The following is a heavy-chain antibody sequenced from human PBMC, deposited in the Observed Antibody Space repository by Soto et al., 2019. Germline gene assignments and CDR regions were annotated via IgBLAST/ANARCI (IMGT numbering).Heavy chain of an antibody. CDR1: GFTFGDYA. J-gene: IGHJ4*02. Sequence: GGSLRLSCTASGFTFGDYAMSWVRQAPGKGLEWVGFISSSGSTIYYADSVKGRFTISRDNAKNSLYLQMNSLRAEDTAVYYCARETIIVNFDYWGQGTLVTVSS. V-gene: IGHV3-48*03. D-gene: IGHD3-16*02. CDR3: ARETIIVNFDY. CDR2: ISSSGSTI.